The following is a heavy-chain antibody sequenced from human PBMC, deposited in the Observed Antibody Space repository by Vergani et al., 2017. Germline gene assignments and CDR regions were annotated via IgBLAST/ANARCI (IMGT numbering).Heavy chain of an antibody. CDR1: GYTFTSYG. CDR3: KRSDSQLWLNYYYYYYMDV. CDR2: ISAYNGNT. Sequence: QVQLVQSGAEVKKPGASVKVSCKASGYTFTSYGISWVRQAPGPGLEWMGWISAYNGNTNYTQKLQGRVTFTTDTSTSTAYMELRSLGSNDTAVYYCKRSDSQLWLNYYYYYYMDVWGKGTTVTVSS. J-gene: IGHJ6*03. D-gene: IGHD5-18*01. V-gene: IGHV1-18*04.